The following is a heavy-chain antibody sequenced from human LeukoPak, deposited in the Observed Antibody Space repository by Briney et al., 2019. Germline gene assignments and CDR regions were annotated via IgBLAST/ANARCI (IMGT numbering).Heavy chain of an antibody. J-gene: IGHJ4*02. CDR2: MKQSGTP. Sequence: SDTLSLTCAVYGGSFSAFHWNWIRQSPAKGLEWLGEMKQSGTPRYNPSLQSRVTISVDKSKNQFSLNVRSVTAADTAVYYCASRPFLYGFRTYFDNWAQGTLVTVSS. D-gene: IGHD3-10*01. CDR3: ASRPFLYGFRTYFDN. CDR1: GGSFSAFH. V-gene: IGHV4-34*01.